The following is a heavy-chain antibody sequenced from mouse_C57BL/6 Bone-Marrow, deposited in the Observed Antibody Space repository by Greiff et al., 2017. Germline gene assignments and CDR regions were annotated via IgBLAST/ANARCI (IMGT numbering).Heavy chain of an antibody. J-gene: IGHJ3*01. CDR1: GYTFTSYW. CDR2: INPSSGYT. Sequence: VKLQESGAELAKPGASVKLSCKASGYTFTSYWMHWVQQRPGQGLEWIGYINPSSGYTTYNQKFKDKATLTADKYSCTDDMQLSSLTYEDCAGYYCARGHYYGSSYFTWFAFWGQGTLVTVSA. V-gene: IGHV1-7*01. CDR3: ARGHYYGSSYFTWFAF. D-gene: IGHD1-1*01.